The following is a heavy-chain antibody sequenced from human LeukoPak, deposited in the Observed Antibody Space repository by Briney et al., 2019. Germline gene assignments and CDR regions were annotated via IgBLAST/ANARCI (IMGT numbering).Heavy chain of an antibody. D-gene: IGHD2-21*02. CDR3: AKGTCKEGGDCYRYFDY. CDR1: IYTFRRHG. V-gene: IGHV3-30*18. CDR2: TSYDGSIK. Sequence: GGSLRLSCAPSIYTFRRHGKHWVRQAPGKGLEWVAVTSYDGSIKKYADSVKDRFTISRDNSKNTLYLQMNSLRVEDTALYYCAKGTCKEGGDCYRYFDYWGQGTLVTVSS. J-gene: IGHJ4*02.